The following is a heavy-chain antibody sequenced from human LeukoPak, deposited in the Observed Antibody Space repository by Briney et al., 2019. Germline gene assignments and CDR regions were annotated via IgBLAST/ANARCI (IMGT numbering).Heavy chain of an antibody. J-gene: IGHJ4*02. CDR2: IRYDGSNK. CDR1: GFTFSSYG. Sequence: GGSLRLSCAASGFTFSSYGMHWVRQAPGKGLEWVAFIRYDGSNKHYADSVKGRFTISRDNSKNTLYLHINSLRPEDTALYYCVKDNPLDYWGQGTLVIVSS. CDR3: VKDNPLDY. V-gene: IGHV3-30*02. D-gene: IGHD1-14*01.